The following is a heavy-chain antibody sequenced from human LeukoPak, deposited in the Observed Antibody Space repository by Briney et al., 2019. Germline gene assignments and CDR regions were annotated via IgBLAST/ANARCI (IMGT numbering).Heavy chain of an antibody. CDR1: GFTFSSYA. D-gene: IGHD6-19*01. V-gene: IGHV3-23*01. Sequence: GESLRLSCSPSGFTFSSYAMSWVRQAPGKGLEWVSSISGSGGSTYYADSVKGRFTISRDNSKNTLYLQMNSLRAGDTAVYYCAKGTPNEEQGLVKYFQHWGQGTLVTVSS. CDR2: ISGSGGST. CDR3: AKGTPNEEQGLVKYFQH. J-gene: IGHJ1*01.